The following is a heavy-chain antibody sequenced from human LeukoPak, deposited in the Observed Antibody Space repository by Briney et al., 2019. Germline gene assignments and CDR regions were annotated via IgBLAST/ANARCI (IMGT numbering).Heavy chain of an antibody. Sequence: SQTLSLTCTVSGGSISSGSYYWTWIRQPAGKGLECIGRIHTSGSPKYNPSLKSRVTISLDTSENQFSLKLTSVTAADTAVYYCAREDYYDSSDNPGRAFDIWGQGTMVTVSS. CDR1: GGSISSGSYY. CDR3: AREDYYDSSDNPGRAFDI. J-gene: IGHJ3*02. V-gene: IGHV4-61*02. D-gene: IGHD3-22*01. CDR2: IHTSGSP.